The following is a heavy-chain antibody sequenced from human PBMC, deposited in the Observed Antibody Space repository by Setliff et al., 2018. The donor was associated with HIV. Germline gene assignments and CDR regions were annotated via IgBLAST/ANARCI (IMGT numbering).Heavy chain of an antibody. J-gene: IGHJ4*02. D-gene: IGHD6-19*01. Sequence: ASVKVSCEASGYTFTSYGISWVRQAPGQGLEWMGWISASNGNTNYAQKIQGRVTMTTDTSTSAAYMELRSLRSDDTAVYYCARDGSLYSSGWYFDYWGQGTLVTVS. CDR3: ARDGSLYSSGWYFDY. CDR2: ISASNGNT. V-gene: IGHV1-18*01. CDR1: GYTFTSYG.